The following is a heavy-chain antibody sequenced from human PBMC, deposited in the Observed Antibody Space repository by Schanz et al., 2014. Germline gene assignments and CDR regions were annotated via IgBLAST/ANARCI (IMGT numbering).Heavy chain of an antibody. CDR3: ARDEGRDGYNLAFDV. CDR2: ISSRSSYI. D-gene: IGHD5-12*01. J-gene: IGHJ3*01. V-gene: IGHV3-21*04. CDR1: GFTFSSYS. Sequence: EVQLVESGGGLVKPGGSLRLSCAASGFTFSSYSINWVRQAPGKGLEWVSSISSRSSYIYYADSVKGRFTISRDNAKNSLYLQMNSLRAEDTALYFCARDEGRDGYNLAFDVWGQGTLVTVSS.